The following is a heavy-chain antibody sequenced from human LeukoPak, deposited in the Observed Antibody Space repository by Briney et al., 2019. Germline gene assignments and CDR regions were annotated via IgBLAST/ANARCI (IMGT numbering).Heavy chain of an antibody. CDR1: GYSISSGYY. CDR3: ARDTIVATSADAFDI. CDR2: IYHSGST. V-gene: IGHV4-38-2*02. D-gene: IGHD5-12*01. Sequence: SETLSLTCAVSGYSISSGYYWGWIRQPPGKGLEWIGSIYHSGSTYYKPSLKSRVTISVDTSKNQFSLKLSSVTAADTAVYYCARDTIVATSADAFDIWGQGTMVTVSS. J-gene: IGHJ3*02.